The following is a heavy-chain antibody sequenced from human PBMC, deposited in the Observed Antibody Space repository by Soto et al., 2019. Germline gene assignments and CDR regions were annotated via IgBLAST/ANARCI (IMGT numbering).Heavy chain of an antibody. CDR1: GFTFSNYA. V-gene: IGHV3-23*01. D-gene: IGHD3-3*01. J-gene: IGHJ6*02. Sequence: EVQLLESGAGLVQPGGSLRLSCAAAGFTFSNYALTWVRQSPGKGLEWVSTFSGSGGSTYYADSVRGRFTISRDNSKNTLFLQMNSLRVEDTAIYYCARDWTGDTCPCLDVWGQGTTVSVSS. CDR2: FSGSGGST. CDR3: ARDWTGDTCPCLDV.